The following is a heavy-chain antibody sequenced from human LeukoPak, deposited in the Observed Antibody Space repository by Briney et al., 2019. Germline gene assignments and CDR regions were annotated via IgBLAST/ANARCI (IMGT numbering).Heavy chain of an antibody. CDR3: ARVKRPPGYSYGGGYSYYYYYMDV. J-gene: IGHJ6*03. D-gene: IGHD5-18*01. V-gene: IGHV4-34*01. CDR1: GGSFSGYY. Sequence: SETLSLTCAVYGGSFSGYYWSWIRQPSGKGLEWIGEINHSGSTNYNPSLKSRVTISVDTSKNQFSLKLSSVTAADTAVYYCARVKRPPGYSYGGGYSYYYYYMDVWGKGTTVTVSS. CDR2: INHSGST.